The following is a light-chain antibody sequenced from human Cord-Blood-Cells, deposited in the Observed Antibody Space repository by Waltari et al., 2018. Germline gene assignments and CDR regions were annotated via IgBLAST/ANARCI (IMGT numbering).Light chain of an antibody. CDR3: QQSYSTPRT. Sequence: DIQMTHSPSSLSASVGDRVTITCRASQSISSYLNWYQQKPGKAPKLLIYAASSLQSGVPSRFSGSGSGTDFTLTISSLQPEDVATYYCQQSYSTPRTFGQGTKLEIK. CDR2: AAS. V-gene: IGKV1-39*01. CDR1: QSISSY. J-gene: IGKJ2*01.